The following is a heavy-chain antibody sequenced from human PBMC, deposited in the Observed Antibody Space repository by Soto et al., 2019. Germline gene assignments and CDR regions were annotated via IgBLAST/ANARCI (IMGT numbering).Heavy chain of an antibody. V-gene: IGHV1-2*02. CDR1: GYTLGDHY. D-gene: IGHD3-3*02. CDR2: LNPSSGDT. Sequence: QMQLVQSGAEVKKPGASVRVSCKASGYTLGDHYLHWVRQAPGQGLEWMGWLNPSSGDTDSAQRFRGRVTMTSDTSINTAYLELNSLRSDDTAVYFCARARLARCDFDNWGQGSLVTVSS. CDR3: ARARLARCDFDN. J-gene: IGHJ4*02.